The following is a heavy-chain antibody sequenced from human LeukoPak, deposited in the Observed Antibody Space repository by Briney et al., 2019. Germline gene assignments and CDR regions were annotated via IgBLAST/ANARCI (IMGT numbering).Heavy chain of an antibody. V-gene: IGHV1-24*01. J-gene: IGHJ4*02. Sequence: GASVKVSCKVSGYTLTELSMHWVRQAPGKGLEWMGGFDPEDGETIYAQKFQGRVTMTEDTSTDTAYMELSSLRSEDTAVYYCATALLVRLLTSPFDYWGQGTLVTVSS. CDR1: GYTLTELS. CDR2: FDPEDGET. D-gene: IGHD2-15*01. CDR3: ATALLVRLLTSPFDY.